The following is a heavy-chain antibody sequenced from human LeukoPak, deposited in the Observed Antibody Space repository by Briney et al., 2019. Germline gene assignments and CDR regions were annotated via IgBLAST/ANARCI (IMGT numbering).Heavy chain of an antibody. Sequence: GRSLRLSCAASGFTFSSYGMHWVRQVPGKGLEWVAVISYDGSNKYYADSVKGRFTISRDNSKNTLYLQMNSLRAEDTAVYYCAKDDRIAARFGPDYWGQGTLVTVSS. J-gene: IGHJ4*02. V-gene: IGHV3-30*18. D-gene: IGHD6-6*01. CDR1: GFTFSSYG. CDR3: AKDDRIAARFGPDY. CDR2: ISYDGSNK.